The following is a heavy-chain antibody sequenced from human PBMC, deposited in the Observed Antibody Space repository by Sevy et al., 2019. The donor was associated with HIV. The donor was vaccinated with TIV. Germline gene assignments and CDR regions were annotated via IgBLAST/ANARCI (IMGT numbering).Heavy chain of an antibody. J-gene: IGHJ6*02. CDR1: GYTFTSYD. V-gene: IGHV1-8*01. Sequence: VSVKVSCKTSGYTFTSYDINWVRQATGQGLEWMGWMNPDSGKRGYAQKFQGRVTMTTNTSISTAYIERRWLRSEDSGFYYCARADLDSSTFFYYYGMDVWGQGTTVTVSS. D-gene: IGHD6-13*01. CDR3: ARADLDSSTFFYYYGMDV. CDR2: MNPDSGKR.